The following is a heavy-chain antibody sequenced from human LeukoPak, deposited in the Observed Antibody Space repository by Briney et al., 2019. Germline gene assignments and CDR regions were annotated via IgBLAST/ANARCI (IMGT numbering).Heavy chain of an antibody. D-gene: IGHD3-10*01. V-gene: IGHV3-9*01. Sequence: PGGSLRLSCAASGFTFDDYAMHWVRQAPGKGLEWVSGISWNSGSIGYADSVKGRFTISRDNAKNSLYLQMNSLRAEDTALYYCAKAYYGSGPDAFDIWGQGTMVTVSS. CDR3: AKAYYGSGPDAFDI. CDR1: GFTFDDYA. J-gene: IGHJ3*02. CDR2: ISWNSGSI.